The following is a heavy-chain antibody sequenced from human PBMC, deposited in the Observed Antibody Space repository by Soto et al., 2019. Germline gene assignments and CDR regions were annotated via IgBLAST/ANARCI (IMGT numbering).Heavy chain of an antibody. V-gene: IGHV1-18*01. CDR2: ISAYNGNT. CDR1: GYTFTSYG. D-gene: IGHD3-10*01. J-gene: IGHJ6*02. CDR3: ARDSFYGSGSYHASYYYYGMDV. Sequence: VASVKVSCKASGYTFTSYGISWVRQAPGQGLEWMGWISAYNGNTNYAQKLQGRVTMTTDTSTSTAYMELRSLRSDDTAVYYCARDSFYGSGSYHASYYYYGMDVWGQGTTVTVSS.